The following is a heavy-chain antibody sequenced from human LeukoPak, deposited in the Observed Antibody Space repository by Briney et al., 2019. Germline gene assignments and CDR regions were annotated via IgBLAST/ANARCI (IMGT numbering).Heavy chain of an antibody. Sequence: SETLSLTCAVYGGSFSGYYWSWIRQPPGKGLEWIGEINHSGSTNYNPSLKSRVTISVDTSKNQFSLKLSSVTAADTAVYYRARGDATIAAAGLFDYWGQGTLVTVSS. V-gene: IGHV4-34*01. D-gene: IGHD6-13*01. CDR3: ARGDATIAAAGLFDY. J-gene: IGHJ4*02. CDR2: INHSGST. CDR1: GGSFSGYY.